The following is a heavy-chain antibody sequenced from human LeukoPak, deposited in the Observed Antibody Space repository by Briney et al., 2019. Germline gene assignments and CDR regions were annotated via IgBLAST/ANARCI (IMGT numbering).Heavy chain of an antibody. CDR3: ARHTGGDYYYYMDV. CDR2: IYHSGST. D-gene: IGHD1-26*01. V-gene: IGHV4-38-2*02. Sequence: PSETLSLTCTVSGYSISSGYYWGWIRQPPGKGLEWIGSIYHSGSTYYNPSLKSRVIISVDRSKNQFSLKLNSVAAADTAVYYCARHTGGDYYYYMDVWGKGTTVTISS. J-gene: IGHJ6*03. CDR1: GYSISSGYY.